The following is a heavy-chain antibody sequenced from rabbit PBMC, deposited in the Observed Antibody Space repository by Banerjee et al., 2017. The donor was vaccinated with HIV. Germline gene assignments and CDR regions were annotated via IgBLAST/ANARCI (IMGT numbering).Heavy chain of an antibody. J-gene: IGHJ4*01. CDR3: ARLYVGYTRYFNL. D-gene: IGHD7-1*01. CDR2: IYTSIGNT. CDR1: GFTLSSYW. Sequence: QEQLVESGGGLVQPEGSLTLTCTASGFTLSSYWMSWVRQAPGKGLEWIACIYTSIGNTYYASWAKGRFTISKTSSTTVTLQMTSLTAADTATYFCARLYVGYTRYFNLWGPGTLVTVS. V-gene: IGHV1S45*01.